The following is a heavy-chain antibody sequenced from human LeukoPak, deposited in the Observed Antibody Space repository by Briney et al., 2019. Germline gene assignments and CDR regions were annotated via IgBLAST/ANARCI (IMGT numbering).Heavy chain of an antibody. J-gene: IGHJ4*02. V-gene: IGHV4-39*07. CDR2: IYNSGST. CDR3: VRDRELTY. CDR1: GGSIRSSYYY. Sequence: SETLSLTCTVSGGSIRSSYYYWGWIRQPPGKGLEWIGSIYNSGSTNYNPSLKSRVTILVDTSKNQFSLKLTSVTAADTAVYYCVRDRELTYWGQGTLVTVSS. D-gene: IGHD1-26*01.